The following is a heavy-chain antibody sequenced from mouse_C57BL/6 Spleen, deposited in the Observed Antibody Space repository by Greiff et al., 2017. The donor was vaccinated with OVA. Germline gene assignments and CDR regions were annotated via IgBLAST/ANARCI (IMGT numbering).Heavy chain of an antibody. CDR2: INYDGSST. CDR3: ARVGAAQATYAWFAY. J-gene: IGHJ3*01. V-gene: IGHV5-16*01. Sequence: EVQRVESEGGLVQPGSSMKLSCTASGFTFSDYYMAWVRQVPEKGLEWVANINYDGSSTYYLDSLKSRFIISRDNAKNILYLQMSSLKSEDEATYDCARVGAAQATYAWFAYWGQGTLVTVAA. D-gene: IGHD3-2*02. CDR1: GFTFSDYY.